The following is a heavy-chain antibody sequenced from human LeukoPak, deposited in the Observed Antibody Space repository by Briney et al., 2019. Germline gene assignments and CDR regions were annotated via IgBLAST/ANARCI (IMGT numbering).Heavy chain of an antibody. V-gene: IGHV3-21*01. Sequence: GGSLRLSCAASAFTFSNYNMNWVRQAPGKGLEWVSSITSSSSYMYYADSVEGRFTISRDNAKNSLYLQMNSLRAEDTAVYFCARGTFCSSASCYTPSYFDYWGQGTLVTVSS. CDR3: ARGTFCSSASCYTPSYFDY. CDR1: AFTFSNYN. D-gene: IGHD2-2*02. J-gene: IGHJ4*02. CDR2: ITSSSSYM.